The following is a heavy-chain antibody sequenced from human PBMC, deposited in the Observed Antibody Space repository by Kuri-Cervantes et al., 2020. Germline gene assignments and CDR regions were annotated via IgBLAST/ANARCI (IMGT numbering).Heavy chain of an antibody. Sequence: SVKVSCKASGGTFSSYAISWVRQAPGQGLEWMGGIIPIFGTANYAQKFQERVTITRDMSTSTAYMELSSLRSEDTAVYYCAASGSDDYGDYVSGWYFDLWGRGTLVTVSS. CDR1: GGTFSSYA. V-gene: IGHV1-69*05. CDR3: AASGSDDYGDYVSGWYFDL. J-gene: IGHJ2*01. D-gene: IGHD4-17*01. CDR2: IIPIFGTA.